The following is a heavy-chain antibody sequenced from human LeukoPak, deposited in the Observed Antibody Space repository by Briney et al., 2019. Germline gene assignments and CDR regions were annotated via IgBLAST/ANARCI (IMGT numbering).Heavy chain of an antibody. J-gene: IGHJ4*02. CDR3: TTLGYSYASY. D-gene: IGHD5-18*01. CDR2: IISKTDGGTT. V-gene: IGHV3-15*01. CDR1: GITFNNAW. Sequence: PGGPLRLSCAASGITFNNAWMSWVRQAPGKGLEWIGRIISKTDGGTTDYAAPVKGRFTISRDDSINTLFLQMNSLKTEDTAVYYCTTLGYSYASYWGQGTLVT.